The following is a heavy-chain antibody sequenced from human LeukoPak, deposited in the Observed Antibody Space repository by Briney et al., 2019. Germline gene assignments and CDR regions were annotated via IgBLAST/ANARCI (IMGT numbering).Heavy chain of an antibody. CDR1: GYTFTGYG. V-gene: IGHV1-18*01. CDR2: ISAYNGNT. D-gene: IGHD3-3*01. CDR3: ARVNDFWSCYPLGY. J-gene: IGHJ4*02. Sequence: ASVKVSCKASGYTFTGYGISWVRQAPGQGLEWMGWISAYNGNTNYAQKLQGRVTMTTDTSTSTAYMELRSLRSDDTAVYYCARVNDFWSCYPLGYWGQGTLVTVSS.